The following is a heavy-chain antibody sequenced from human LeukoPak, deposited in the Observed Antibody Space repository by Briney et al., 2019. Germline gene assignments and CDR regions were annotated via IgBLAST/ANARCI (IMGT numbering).Heavy chain of an antibody. Sequence: SVKVSCKASGGTFSSYAISWVRQAPGQGLEWMGGIIPIFGTANYAQKFQGRVTITADGSTSTAYMELSSLRSEDTAVYYCARDTQKSNYDILPPFDYWGQGTLVTVSS. V-gene: IGHV1-69*13. CDR3: ARDTQKSNYDILPPFDY. CDR2: IIPIFGTA. J-gene: IGHJ4*02. D-gene: IGHD3-9*01. CDR1: GGTFSSYA.